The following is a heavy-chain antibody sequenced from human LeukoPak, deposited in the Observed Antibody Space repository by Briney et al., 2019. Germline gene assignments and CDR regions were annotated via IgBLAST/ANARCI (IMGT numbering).Heavy chain of an antibody. CDR2: ISGSGDNT. CDR3: AKGSYYESSGSFYFDY. V-gene: IGHV3-23*01. D-gene: IGHD3-22*01. Sequence: GGSLRLSCAASGFTFSSYAMSWVRQAPGKGLEWVSGISGSGDNTYYADSVKGRFTISRDNSKNTLYVQVNSLGTEDTAAYYCAKGSYYESSGSFYFDYWAREPWSPSPQ. CDR1: GFTFSSYA. J-gene: IGHJ4*02.